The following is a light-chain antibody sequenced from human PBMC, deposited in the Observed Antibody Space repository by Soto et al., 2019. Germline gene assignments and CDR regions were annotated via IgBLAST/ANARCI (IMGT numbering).Light chain of an antibody. Sequence: EIVMKQSPATLSVTPGERATLSCSASQSVSSNIAWYQQKPGQAPRLLIYGAFTRATSIPARFSGRGSGTEFTLTISSLQSEDFAVYYFQQYNNWPPVTFGQGTKVEIK. J-gene: IGKJ1*01. V-gene: IGKV3-15*01. CDR1: QSVSSN. CDR3: QQYNNWPPVT. CDR2: GAF.